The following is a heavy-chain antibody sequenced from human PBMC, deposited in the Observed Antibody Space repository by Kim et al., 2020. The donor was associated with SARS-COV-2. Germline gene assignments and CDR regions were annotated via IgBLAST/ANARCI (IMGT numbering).Heavy chain of an antibody. CDR1: GGTFSNYA. D-gene: IGHD7-27*01. CDR3: ARGLWGKGIYYYYYMDV. J-gene: IGHJ6*03. V-gene: IGHV1-69*04. CDR2: IIPILGIA. Sequence: SVKVSCKASGGTFSNYAISWVRQAPGQGLEWMGRIIPILGIANYAQKFQGRVTITADKSTSTAYMELSSLRSEDTAVYYCARGLWGKGIYYYYYMDVWG.